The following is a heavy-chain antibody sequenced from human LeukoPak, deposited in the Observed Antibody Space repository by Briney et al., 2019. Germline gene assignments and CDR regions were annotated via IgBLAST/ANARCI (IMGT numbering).Heavy chain of an antibody. V-gene: IGHV3-48*01. CDR3: ARDTITIFGRYYGMDV. D-gene: IGHD3-3*01. Sequence: GGSLRLSCAASGFTFSSYSMNWVRQAPGKGLEWVSYISSSSTIYYADSMKGRFTISRDNAKNSLYLQMNSLRAEDTAVYYCARDTITIFGRYYGMDVWGQGTTVTVSS. CDR2: ISSSSTI. J-gene: IGHJ6*02. CDR1: GFTFSSYS.